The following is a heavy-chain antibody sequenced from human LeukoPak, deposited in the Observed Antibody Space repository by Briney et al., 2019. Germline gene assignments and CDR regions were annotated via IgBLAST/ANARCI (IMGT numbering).Heavy chain of an antibody. J-gene: IGHJ4*02. CDR3: ARGGARLYSYGYVFGY. D-gene: IGHD5-18*01. CDR1: GGSVSSGISY. CDR2: ISDSGGS. V-gene: IGHV4-61*01. Sequence: PSETLSLTCTVSGGSVSSGISYWSWIRQPPGEGLEWIAYISDSGGSGYNPSLRGRVTISVDTSKNQFSLKLSSVTAADTAVYYCARGGARLYSYGYVFGYWGQGTLVTVSS.